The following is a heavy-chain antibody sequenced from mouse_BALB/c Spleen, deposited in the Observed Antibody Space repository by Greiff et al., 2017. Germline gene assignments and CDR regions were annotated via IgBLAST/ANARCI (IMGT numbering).Heavy chain of an antibody. CDR2: ISNGGGRT. CDR1: GFTFSSYT. D-gene: IGHD1-1*01. V-gene: IGHV5-12-2*01. Sequence: EVKLVESGGGLVQPGGSLKLSCAASGFTFSSYTMSWVRQTPEKRLEWVAYISNGGGRTYYPDTVKGRFTISRDNAKNTLYLQMSSLKSEDTAMYYCARLVTTVLDYWGQGTTLTVSS. CDR3: ARLVTTVLDY. J-gene: IGHJ2*01.